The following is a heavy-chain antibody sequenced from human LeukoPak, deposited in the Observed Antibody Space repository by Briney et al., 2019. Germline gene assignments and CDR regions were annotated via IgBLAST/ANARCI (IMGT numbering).Heavy chain of an antibody. Sequence: ASVKVSCKASGYTFTSYGISWVRQAPGQGLEWMGWISAYNGNTNYAQKLQGRVTMTTDTSTSTAYMELRSLRSDDTAVYYCARDSGDYGPNWFDPWGQETLVTVSS. CDR3: ARDSGDYGPNWFDP. J-gene: IGHJ5*02. D-gene: IGHD4-17*01. CDR1: GYTFTSYG. V-gene: IGHV1-18*01. CDR2: ISAYNGNT.